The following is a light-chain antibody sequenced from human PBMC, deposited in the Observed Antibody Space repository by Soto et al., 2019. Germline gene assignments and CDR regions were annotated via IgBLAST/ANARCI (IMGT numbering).Light chain of an antibody. CDR2: DVS. CDR3: SSFRSSSTSYV. V-gene: IGLV2-14*03. Sequence: QSLLTQPASVSGSPGQSITISCTGTSSDIGDSNYVSWYQQHPGKAPKLVIYDVSNRPSGVSNRFSGSKSANTASLTISGLQAEDEADYYCSSFRSSSTSYVFGTGTKVT. CDR1: SSDIGDSNY. J-gene: IGLJ1*01.